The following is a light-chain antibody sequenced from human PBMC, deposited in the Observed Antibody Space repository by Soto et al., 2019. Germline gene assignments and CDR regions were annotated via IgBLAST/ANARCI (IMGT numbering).Light chain of an antibody. Sequence: DIQMTQSPSTRSGSVVDRVTITCRASQGISRWLAWYQQKPGKAPKLLIYDTSSLHSGVPSRFSGSGSGTDFTLTISSLQPEDFATYYCQQANSFPITFGQGTRL. CDR3: QQANSFPIT. J-gene: IGKJ5*01. CDR2: DTS. CDR1: QGISRW. V-gene: IGKV1-12*01.